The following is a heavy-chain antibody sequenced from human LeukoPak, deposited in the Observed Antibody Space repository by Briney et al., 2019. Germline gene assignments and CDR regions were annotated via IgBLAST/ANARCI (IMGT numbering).Heavy chain of an antibody. Sequence: PSETLSLTCTVSGGSISSGDYYWSWIRQPPGKGLEWIGYIYYSGSTYYNPSLKSRVTISVDTSKNQFSLKLSSVTAADTAVYYCARIELGAAAGKDYCYMDVWGKGTTVTVSS. J-gene: IGHJ6*03. CDR1: GGSISSGDYY. CDR2: IYYSGST. CDR3: ARIELGAAAGKDYCYMDV. D-gene: IGHD6-13*01. V-gene: IGHV4-30-4*08.